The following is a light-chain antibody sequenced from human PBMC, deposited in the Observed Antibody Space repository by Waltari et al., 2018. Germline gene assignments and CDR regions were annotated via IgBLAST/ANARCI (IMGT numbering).Light chain of an antibody. V-gene: IGKV1-5*03. J-gene: IGKJ4*01. Sequence: DIQMTQSPSTLSASVGDRITITCRASQSIHTWLAWYQQKPGKAPKLLISKASSLESEVPSRFSGSGFGTEFTLTISSLQPDDSATFYCQRYSTYPPTFGGGTKVEIK. CDR1: QSIHTW. CDR2: KAS. CDR3: QRYSTYPPT.